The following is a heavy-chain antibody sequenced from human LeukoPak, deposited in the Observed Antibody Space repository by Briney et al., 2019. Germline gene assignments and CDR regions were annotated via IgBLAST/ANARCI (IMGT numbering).Heavy chain of an antibody. D-gene: IGHD6-19*01. V-gene: IGHV4-59*01. CDR3: ARGGGWSPYYFDY. CDR2: IYYSGST. CDR1: GGSISSYY. J-gene: IGHJ4*02. Sequence: NPSETLSLTCTVSGGSISSYYRSWIRQPPGKGLEWIGYIYYSGSTNYNPSLKSRVTISVDMSKNQFSLQLSSVTAADTAVYYCARGGGWSPYYFDYWGQGTLVTVSS.